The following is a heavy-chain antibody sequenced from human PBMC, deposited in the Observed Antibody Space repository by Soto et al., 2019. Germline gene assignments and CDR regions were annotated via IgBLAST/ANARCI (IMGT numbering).Heavy chain of an antibody. D-gene: IGHD1-1*01. Sequence: QVQLVQSGAEVKKPGASVKVSCKASGYTFTSYGISWVRQAPGQGLEWMGWISAYNGNTNYAQKLQGRDTMTTXXSXSXXYMELRSLRSDDTAVYYCARKPTGPGVNLINSFDYWGQGTLVTVSS. J-gene: IGHJ4*02. CDR2: ISAYNGNT. CDR3: ARKPTGPGVNLINSFDY. V-gene: IGHV1-18*01. CDR1: GYTFTSYG.